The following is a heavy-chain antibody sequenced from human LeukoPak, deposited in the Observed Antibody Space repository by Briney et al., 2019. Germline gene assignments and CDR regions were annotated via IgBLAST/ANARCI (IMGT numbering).Heavy chain of an antibody. CDR3: AKDRMRYCGGDCPIDY. J-gene: IGHJ4*02. V-gene: IGHV3-74*01. CDR2: INSEGTST. CDR1: GFTFSYYW. D-gene: IGHD2-21*01. Sequence: GGSLRLSCAASGFTFSYYWMHWVRQAPGKGLVWVSRINSEGTSTSFADSVKGRFTVSRDNSKNTLYLQMNSLRAEDTAVYYCAKDRMRYCGGDCPIDYWGQGTLVTVSS.